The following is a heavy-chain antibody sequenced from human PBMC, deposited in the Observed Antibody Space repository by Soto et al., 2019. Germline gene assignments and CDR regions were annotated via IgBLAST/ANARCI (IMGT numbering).Heavy chain of an antibody. CDR3: AALTHANLQGALDP. D-gene: IGHD1-1*01. J-gene: IGHJ5*02. Sequence: GGSLRLSCRASGFTFRKYGMHWVRQAPGKGLEWVAIIWLDGSNQYYADSVKGRFTISRDNSRNTVDLQMNSLRVEDTAVYYCAALTHANLQGALDPWGQGTLATVSS. CDR2: IWLDGSNQ. V-gene: IGHV3-33*01. CDR1: GFTFRKYG.